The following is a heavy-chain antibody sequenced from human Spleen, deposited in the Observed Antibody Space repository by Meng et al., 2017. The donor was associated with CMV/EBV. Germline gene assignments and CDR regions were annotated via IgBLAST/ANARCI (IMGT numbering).Heavy chain of an antibody. CDR3: ARGLVTWSGYYYYYYGMDV. J-gene: IGHJ6*02. V-gene: IGHV3-11*01. CDR1: GFTFSDYY. Sequence: GGSLRLSCAASGFTFSDYYMNWIRQAPGKGLEWVSYISSRDSTIYYTDSVKGRFTISRDNAKNSLFLQMSSLRAEDTAVYYCARGLVTWSGYYYYYYGMDVWGQGTTVTVSS. CDR2: ISSRDSTI. D-gene: IGHD3-3*01.